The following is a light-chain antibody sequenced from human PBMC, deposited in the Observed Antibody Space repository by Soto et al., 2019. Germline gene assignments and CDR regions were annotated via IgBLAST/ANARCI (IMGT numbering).Light chain of an antibody. CDR3: QQYYSYPFT. Sequence: AIRMTQSPSSFSASTGDRATITCRASQGISSYLAWYQQKPGKAPKLLIYAASTLQSRVPSRFSGSGSGTDFTLTISCLQSEDFATYYCQQYYSYPFTFGPGTKVDIK. V-gene: IGKV1-8*01. CDR2: AAS. CDR1: QGISSY. J-gene: IGKJ3*01.